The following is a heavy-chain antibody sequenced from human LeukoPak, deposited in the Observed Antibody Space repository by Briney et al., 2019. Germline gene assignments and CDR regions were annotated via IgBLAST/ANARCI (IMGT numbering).Heavy chain of an antibody. V-gene: IGHV4-34*01. J-gene: IGHJ4*02. D-gene: IGHD4-17*01. Sequence: SETLSLTCAVSGGSFSGYYWTWIRQPPGTGLEWIGEINHSGNANYNPSLKSRVTISLDMSENHFSLKLISVTAADTAVYYCARGQGTVTTHWGQGTLVTVSS. CDR2: INHSGNA. CDR1: GGSFSGYY. CDR3: ARGQGTVTTH.